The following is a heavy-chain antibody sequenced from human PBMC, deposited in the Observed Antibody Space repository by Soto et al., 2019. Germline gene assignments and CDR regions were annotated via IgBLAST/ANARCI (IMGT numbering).Heavy chain of an antibody. D-gene: IGHD3-10*01. CDR3: ARGGITMVRGVIIRRAYYYYGMDV. V-gene: IGHV1-69*13. CDR2: IIPIFGTA. J-gene: IGHJ6*02. CDR1: GGTFSSYA. Sequence: SVKVSCKASGGTFSSYAISWVRQAPGQGLEWMGGIIPIFGTANYAQKFQGRVTITADESTSTAYMELSSLRSEDTAVYYCARGGITMVRGVIIRRAYYYYGMDVWGQGTTVTVSS.